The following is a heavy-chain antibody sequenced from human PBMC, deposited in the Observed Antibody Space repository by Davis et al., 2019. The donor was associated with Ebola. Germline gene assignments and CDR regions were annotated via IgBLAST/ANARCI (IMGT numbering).Heavy chain of an antibody. CDR1: GFSFSRYS. CDR3: AREVTILRGITKDYAMDV. Sequence: GESLKISCAASGFSFSRYSVNWVRQAPGKGLEWVSSINTGSNYIYYADSVKGRFTISRDNAKNSLYLQMHNLTAEDMAVYYCAREVTILRGITKDYAMDVWGKGTTVTVSS. J-gene: IGHJ6*04. CDR2: INTGSNYI. V-gene: IGHV3-21*01. D-gene: IGHD3-10*01.